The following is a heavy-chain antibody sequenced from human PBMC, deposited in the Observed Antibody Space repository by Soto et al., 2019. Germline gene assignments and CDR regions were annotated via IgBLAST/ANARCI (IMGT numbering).Heavy chain of an antibody. CDR3: ARGSSSYYDYGMDV. J-gene: IGHJ6*02. D-gene: IGHD6-6*01. V-gene: IGHV4-30-2*01. CDR2: IYDSGST. CDR1: GDSISRGGYS. Sequence: SETLSLSCAVSGDSISRGGYSWTWIRQPPGKALEWIGNIYDSGSTSYNPSLKSRVTISVDTSKNQFSLRLTSVTAADTAVYFCARGSSSYYDYGMDVWGQGTTVTVSS.